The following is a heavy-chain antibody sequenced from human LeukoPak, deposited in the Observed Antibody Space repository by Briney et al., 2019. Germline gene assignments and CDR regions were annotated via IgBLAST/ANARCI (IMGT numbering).Heavy chain of an antibody. D-gene: IGHD5-24*01. J-gene: IGHJ4*02. CDR3: ARAPRDGYAPFEY. Sequence: PGGSLRLSCEASGFNFAAYAMSWVRQAPGKGLEWVSAINGIGGSTYYADSVKGRFTISRDSSKNTLYLEMNTLRAEDTAVYHCARAPRDGYAPFEYWGQGTLVTVSS. CDR2: INGIGGST. V-gene: IGHV3-23*01. CDR1: GFNFAAYA.